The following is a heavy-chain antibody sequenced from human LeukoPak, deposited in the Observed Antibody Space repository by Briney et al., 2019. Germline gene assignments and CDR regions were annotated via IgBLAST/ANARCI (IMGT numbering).Heavy chain of an antibody. CDR2: ISGSGGST. J-gene: IGHJ4*02. CDR1: GFTFNNYA. Sequence: PGGSLRLSCAASGFTFNNYAMSWVRQAPGKGLEWVSTISGSGGSTYYADSVKGRFTISRDNSKNTVDLQMNSLRAEDTAVYYCAKGGHIGIATGGFAYWGQGTLVTVSS. V-gene: IGHV3-23*01. D-gene: IGHD2-8*02. CDR3: AKGGHIGIATGGFAY.